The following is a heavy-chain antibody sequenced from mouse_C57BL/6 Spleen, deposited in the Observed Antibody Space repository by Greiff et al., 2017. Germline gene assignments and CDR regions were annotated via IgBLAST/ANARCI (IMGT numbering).Heavy chain of an antibody. CDR2: IYPGDGDT. D-gene: IGHD2-5*01. Sequence: QVQLQQSGPELVKPGASVKISCKASGYAFSSSWMNWVKQRPGKGLEWIGRIYPGDGDTNYNGKFKGKATLTADKSSSTAYMQLSSLTSEDSAVYFCARRRNSNYGGFGYWGQGTLVTVSA. CDR3: ARRRNSNYGGFGY. J-gene: IGHJ3*01. CDR1: GYAFSSSW. V-gene: IGHV1-82*01.